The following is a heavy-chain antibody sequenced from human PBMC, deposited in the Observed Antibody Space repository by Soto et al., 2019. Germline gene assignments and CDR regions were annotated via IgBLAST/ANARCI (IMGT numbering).Heavy chain of an antibody. CDR1: GFTFSGYW. CDR2: VNQDGTQK. Sequence: GSLRLSCAGSGFTFSGYWMTWVRQPPGKGLEWVASVNQDGTQKFYVDSVKGRFTISRDNAKNSLFLQMISLRAEDTAVYYCARWESSDWYLGIWGQGTLVTVSS. V-gene: IGHV3-7*03. J-gene: IGHJ4*02. D-gene: IGHD6-19*01. CDR3: ARWESSDWYLGI.